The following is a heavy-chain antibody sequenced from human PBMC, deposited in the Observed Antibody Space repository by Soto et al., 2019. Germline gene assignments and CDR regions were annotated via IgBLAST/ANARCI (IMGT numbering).Heavy chain of an antibody. CDR2: IYHSGST. CDR3: ASSRGWPRPSSGP. V-gene: IGHV4-4*02. Sequence: SETLSLTCAVSSGSISSSNWWSWVRQPPGKGLEWIGEIYHSGSTNYNPSLKSRVTISVDKSKNQFSLKLSSVTAADTAVYYCASSRGWPRPSSGPWGQGNFVTVFS. D-gene: IGHD6-19*01. J-gene: IGHJ5*02. CDR1: SGSISSSNW.